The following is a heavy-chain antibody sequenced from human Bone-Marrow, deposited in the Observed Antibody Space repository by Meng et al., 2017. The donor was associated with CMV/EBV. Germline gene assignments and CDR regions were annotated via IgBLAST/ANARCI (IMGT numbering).Heavy chain of an antibody. J-gene: IGHJ5*02. Sequence: ASVKVSCKASGYTFTGYYMHWVRQAPGQGLEWMGWINPNSGGTNYAQKFQGRVTMTRDTSISTAYMELSRLRSDDTAVYYRAREGVLRFLEWDNWFDPWGQGTLVTVSS. V-gene: IGHV1-2*02. CDR3: AREGVLRFLEWDNWFDP. D-gene: IGHD3-3*01. CDR1: GYTFTGYY. CDR2: INPNSGGT.